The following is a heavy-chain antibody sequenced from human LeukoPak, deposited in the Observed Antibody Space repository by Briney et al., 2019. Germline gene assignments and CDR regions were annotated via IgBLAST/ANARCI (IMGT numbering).Heavy chain of an antibody. Sequence: ASVKVSCKASGGTFSSYAISWVRQAPGQGLEWMGWISAYNGNTNYAQKLQGRVTMTTDTSTSTAYMELRSLRSDDTAVYYCARDSSGWPYFDYWGQGTLVTVSS. CDR3: ARDSSGWPYFDY. V-gene: IGHV1-18*01. D-gene: IGHD6-19*01. J-gene: IGHJ4*02. CDR2: ISAYNGNT. CDR1: GGTFSSYA.